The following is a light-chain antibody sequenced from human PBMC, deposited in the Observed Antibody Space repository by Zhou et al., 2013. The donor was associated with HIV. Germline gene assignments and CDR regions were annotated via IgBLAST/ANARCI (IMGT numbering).Light chain of an antibody. J-gene: IGLJ1*01. CDR1: SSDVGGYNY. CDR2: EVN. Sequence: QSALTQPPSASGTPGQSVTISCTGTSSDVGGYNYVAWYQQHPGKVPKIMIYEVNKRPSGVPDRFSGSKSGTSASLAITGLQAEDEADYYCQSYDSSLSGYVFGTGTKVTVL. V-gene: IGLV2-8*01. CDR3: QSYDSSLSGYV.